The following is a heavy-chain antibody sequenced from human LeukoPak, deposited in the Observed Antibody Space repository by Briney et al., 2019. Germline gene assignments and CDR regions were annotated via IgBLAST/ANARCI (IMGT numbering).Heavy chain of an antibody. CDR1: GFPFSSYW. CDR2: INSDGSST. J-gene: IGHJ4*02. Sequence: PGGSLRLSCAASGFPFSSYWMLWVRQVPGKGLVWVSHINSDGSSTNYADSVKGRFTISRDNAKNTLYLQMNSLRAEDTVVYFCARDKVYYGSGTYGYWGQGTLVTVSS. CDR3: ARDKVYYGSGTYGY. D-gene: IGHD3-10*01. V-gene: IGHV3-74*01.